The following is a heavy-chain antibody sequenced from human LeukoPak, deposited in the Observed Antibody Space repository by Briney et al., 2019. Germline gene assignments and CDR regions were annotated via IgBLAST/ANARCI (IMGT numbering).Heavy chain of an antibody. D-gene: IGHD6-13*01. Sequence: ASVKVSCKASGYTFTSYYMHWVRQAPGQGLEWMGIINPSGGSTSYAQKFQGRVTMTRDTSTSTVYMELSSLRSEDTAVNYCARGIAAAEGSCDWFDPWGQGTLVTVSS. J-gene: IGHJ5*02. CDR1: GYTFTSYY. CDR2: INPSGGST. V-gene: IGHV1-46*01. CDR3: ARGIAAAEGSCDWFDP.